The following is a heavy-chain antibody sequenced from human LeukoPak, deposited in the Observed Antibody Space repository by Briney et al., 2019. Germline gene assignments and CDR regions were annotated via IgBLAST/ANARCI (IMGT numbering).Heavy chain of an antibody. J-gene: IGHJ4*02. Sequence: SETLSLTCTVSGGSVSSGSYYWSWIRQPPGKGLEWIGYIYYSGSPDYNPSLKSRLTISVDTSKNEFSLKLNSVTAADTAVYYCAREGGYSGYFDYWGQGTLVTVSS. CDR3: AREGGYSGYFDY. CDR2: IYYSGSP. CDR1: GGSVSSGSYY. D-gene: IGHD5-12*01. V-gene: IGHV4-61*01.